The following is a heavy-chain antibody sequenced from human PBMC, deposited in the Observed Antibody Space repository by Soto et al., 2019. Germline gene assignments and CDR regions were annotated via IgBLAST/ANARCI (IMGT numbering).Heavy chain of an antibody. Sequence: ETLSLTCPVSGGSISDYYWSWVRQPPGKGLEWIGHINYRRSTNYNPSLKSRVTISMDTSKNQFSLKLSSVTAADTAVYYCARAESSSSEAFDYWGRGTLVTVSS. CDR1: GGSISDYY. CDR2: INYRRST. D-gene: IGHD6-6*01. CDR3: ARAESSSSEAFDY. V-gene: IGHV4-59*01. J-gene: IGHJ4*02.